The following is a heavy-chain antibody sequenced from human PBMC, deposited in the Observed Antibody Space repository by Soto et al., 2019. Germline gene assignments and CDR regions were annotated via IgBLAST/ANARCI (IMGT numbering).Heavy chain of an antibody. D-gene: IGHD2-2*01. Sequence: ASVKVSCKASGGTFSSYAMHWVRQAPGKGLEYVSAISSNGGSTYYANSVKGRFTISRDNSKNTLYLQMGSLRAEDMAVYYCARGSAAIDYYYGMDVSGQGTTVTVSS. CDR3: ARGSAAIDYYYGMDV. CDR1: GGTFSSYA. V-gene: IGHV3-64*01. CDR2: ISSNGGST. J-gene: IGHJ6*02.